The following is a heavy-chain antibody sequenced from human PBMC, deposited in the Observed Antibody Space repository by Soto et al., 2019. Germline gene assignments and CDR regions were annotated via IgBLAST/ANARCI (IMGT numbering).Heavy chain of an antibody. CDR2: ILTGGGT. Sequence: EVQLVESGGGLIQPGGSLRLSCATSGFTVSSSYMSWVRQVPGMGLEWVSVILTGGGTHYADSVKGRFTLSRDNARNSVVLQMNSLRPEDTALYYCVKDVGSRHYDFTNFDSWGQGTLVTVSS. V-gene: IGHV3-53*01. J-gene: IGHJ4*02. CDR3: VKDVGSRHYDFTNFDS. CDR1: GFTVSSSY. D-gene: IGHD3-3*01.